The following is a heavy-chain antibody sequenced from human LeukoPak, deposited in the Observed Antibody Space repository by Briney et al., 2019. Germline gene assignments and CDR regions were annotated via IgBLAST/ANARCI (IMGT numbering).Heavy chain of an antibody. D-gene: IGHD6-13*01. CDR2: IYSGGST. V-gene: IGHV3-53*01. CDR1: GFTVSSNY. CDR3: ARAAGIAAAGTFDY. J-gene: IGHJ4*02. Sequence: PGGSLRLSCAASGFTVSSNYMSWVRQAPGKGLEWVSVIYSGGSTYYADSVKGRFTISRDNSKNTLYLQMNSLRAEDTAVYYCARAAGIAAAGTFDYWGQGTLVTVSS.